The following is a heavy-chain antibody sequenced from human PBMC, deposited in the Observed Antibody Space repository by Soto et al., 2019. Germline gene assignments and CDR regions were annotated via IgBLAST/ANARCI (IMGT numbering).Heavy chain of an antibody. CDR1: GYTFTTSG. CDR3: AADVMSPIVIRAFDY. D-gene: IGHD2-8*01. V-gene: IGHV1-18*01. Sequence: ASVKVSCKASGYTFTTSGISWVRQAPGQGLEWMGWISTYNGDTNSAQKFQERVTMTRDMSTSTAYMELMSLRSDDTAVYYCAADVMSPIVIRAFDYWGQGTLVTVSS. CDR2: ISTYNGDT. J-gene: IGHJ4*02.